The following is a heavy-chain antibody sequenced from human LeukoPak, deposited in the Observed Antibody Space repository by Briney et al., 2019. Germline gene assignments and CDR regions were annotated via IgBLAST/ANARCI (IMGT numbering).Heavy chain of an antibody. D-gene: IGHD3-3*01. CDR3: ARGRHGYDFWSGSKAYYYYMDV. CDR1: GYTFTSYD. Sequence: ASVKVSCKASGYTFTSYDINWVRQATGQGLEWMGWMNPNSGNTGYAQKFQGRVTITRNTSISTAYMELSSLRSEDTAVYYCARGRHGYDFWSGSKAYYYYMDVWGKGTTVTVSS. J-gene: IGHJ6*03. V-gene: IGHV1-8*03. CDR2: MNPNSGNT.